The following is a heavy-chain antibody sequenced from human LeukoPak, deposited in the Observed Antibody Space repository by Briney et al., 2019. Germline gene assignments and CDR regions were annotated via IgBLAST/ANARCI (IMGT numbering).Heavy chain of an antibody. J-gene: IGHJ4*02. Sequence: PSQTLSLTCTVSGGSINSGDNYWSWIRQPPGKGLEWIGYIYNSGSTYYKPSLKSRVTISLDTSKNQLSLKLTSVTAADTAVYYCARHVADYSSSPDYWGQGTLVTVSS. D-gene: IGHD6-13*01. CDR2: IYNSGST. CDR1: GGSINSGDNY. V-gene: IGHV4-30-4*08. CDR3: ARHVADYSSSPDY.